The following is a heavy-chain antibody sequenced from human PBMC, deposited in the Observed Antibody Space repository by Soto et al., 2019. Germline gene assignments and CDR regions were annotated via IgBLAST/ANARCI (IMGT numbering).Heavy chain of an antibody. Sequence: SGPTLVNPTQTLTLTCTFSGFSLSTSGVCVSWIRQPPGKALEWLARIDWDDDKYYNTSLRTRLTISKDTSKNQVVLIMTNMDPVDTATYYCARDRTYYYGSGTTGFDPWGQGTLVTVS. J-gene: IGHJ5*02. V-gene: IGHV2-70*11. CDR2: IDWDDDK. CDR1: GFSLSTSGVC. CDR3: ARDRTYYYGSGTTGFDP. D-gene: IGHD3-10*01.